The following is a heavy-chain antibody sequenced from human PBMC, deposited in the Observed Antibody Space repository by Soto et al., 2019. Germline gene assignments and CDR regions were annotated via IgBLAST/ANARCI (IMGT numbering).Heavy chain of an antibody. D-gene: IGHD5-18*01. CDR1: GFSFSSFA. V-gene: IGHV3-48*03. CDR2: ISDDGASI. Sequence: QPVGSLRLSCEASGFSFSSFAMNWVRQAPGRGLEWVSYISDDGASIYYADSLKGRFTISRDNAKNSLSLQMNNLRAEDTAVYYCARENSVQAWLHHFDHWGLGTLVTVSS. CDR3: ARENSVQAWLHHFDH. J-gene: IGHJ4*02.